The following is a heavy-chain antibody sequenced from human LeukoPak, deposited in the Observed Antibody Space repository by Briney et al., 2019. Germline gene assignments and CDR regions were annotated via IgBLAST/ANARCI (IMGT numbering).Heavy chain of an antibody. D-gene: IGHD1-26*01. CDR3: ARHERAVGAFDY. Sequence: GGSLRLSCAASGFTFSSYAMHWVRQAPGKGLEWVAVISYDGSNKYYADSVKGRFTISRDNSKNTLYLQMNSLRAEDTAVYYCARHERAVGAFDYWGQGTLVTVSS. CDR1: GFTFSSYA. J-gene: IGHJ4*02. V-gene: IGHV3-30*04. CDR2: ISYDGSNK.